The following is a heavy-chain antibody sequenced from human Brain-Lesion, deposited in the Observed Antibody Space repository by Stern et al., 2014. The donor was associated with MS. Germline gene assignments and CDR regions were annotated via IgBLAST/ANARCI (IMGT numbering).Heavy chain of an antibody. CDR3: AKDKKDSSGWNLYFYGMDV. J-gene: IGHJ6*02. Sequence: QVQLVQSGGGVVQPGRSLRLSCAVSGFTFSSYGMYWVRQAPGKGLEWVAGMWFDGTKKNYIESVKGRFTISRDNSKNTLSLQMTSLRAEDTAVYYCAKDKKDSSGWNLYFYGMDVWGQGTTVIVSS. CDR1: GFTFSSYG. D-gene: IGHD6-19*01. V-gene: IGHV3-33*06. CDR2: MWFDGTKK.